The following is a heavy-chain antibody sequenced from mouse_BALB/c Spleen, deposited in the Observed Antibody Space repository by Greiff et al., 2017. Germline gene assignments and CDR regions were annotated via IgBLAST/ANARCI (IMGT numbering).Heavy chain of an antibody. CDR2: ISYDGSN. D-gene: IGHD1-1*02. V-gene: IGHV3-6*02. CDR3: ARLWSPDY. CDR1: GYSITSGYY. Sequence: EVQLQESGPGLVKPSQSLSLTCSVTGYSITSGYYWNWIRQFPGNKLEWMGYISYDGSNNYNPSLKNRISITRDTSKNQFFLKLNSVTTEDTATYYCARLWSPDYWGQGTTLTVSS. J-gene: IGHJ2*01.